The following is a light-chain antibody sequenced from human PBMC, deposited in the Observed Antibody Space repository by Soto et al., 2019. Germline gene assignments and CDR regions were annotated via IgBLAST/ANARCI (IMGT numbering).Light chain of an antibody. CDR1: QSVSSY. CDR2: DAS. Sequence: EIVLTQSPATLSLSPGERATLSCRASQSVSSYLAWYQQKPGQAPRLLIYDASNRATGIPARFSGSGSGTDCTLTISSLEPEDVAVYYCQQRSNWPPSTFGGGTKVEIK. V-gene: IGKV3-11*01. CDR3: QQRSNWPPST. J-gene: IGKJ4*01.